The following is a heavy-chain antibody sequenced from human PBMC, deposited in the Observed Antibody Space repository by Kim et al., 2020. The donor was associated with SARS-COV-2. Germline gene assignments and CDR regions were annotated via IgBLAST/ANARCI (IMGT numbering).Heavy chain of an antibody. J-gene: IGHJ4*02. CDR3: ARVRGYSGYAIDY. CDR1: GYPFTTYA. V-gene: IGHV1-3*01. Sequence: ASVKVSCKASGYPFTTYAIHWVRQAPGQRLEWMGWINGGNRNTKYSQRFQDRVTITRDTSASTAYMELSSLRSEDTAVYYCARVRGYSGYAIDYWGQGTL. CDR2: INGGNRNT. D-gene: IGHD5-12*01.